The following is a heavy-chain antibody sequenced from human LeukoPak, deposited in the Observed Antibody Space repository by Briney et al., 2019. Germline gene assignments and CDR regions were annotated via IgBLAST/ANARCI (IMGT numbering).Heavy chain of an antibody. J-gene: IGHJ4*02. V-gene: IGHV3-66*01. CDR3: ARGHDYDSSVAY. CDR1: GFTVSSNY. CDR2: IYSGGST. D-gene: IGHD3-22*01. Sequence: PGGSLRLSCAASGFTVSSNYMSWVRQAPGKGLEWVSVIYSGGSTYYADSVKGRFTISRGNSKNTVDLQMNSLRAEDTAVYYCARGHDYDSSVAYWGQGTLVTVSS.